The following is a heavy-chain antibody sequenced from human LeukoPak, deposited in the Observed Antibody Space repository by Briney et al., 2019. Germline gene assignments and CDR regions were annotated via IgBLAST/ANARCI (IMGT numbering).Heavy chain of an antibody. CDR3: TRSGGGGFDY. V-gene: IGHV3-49*03. Sequence: LSLTCAVYGGSFSGYYWNWIRQPPGKGLEWVGFIRSKAYGGTTEYAASVKGRFTISRDDSKSIAYLQMNSLKTEDTAVYYCTRSGGGGFDYWAQETLVTVP. D-gene: IGHD3-10*01. CDR2: IRSKAYGGTT. J-gene: IGHJ4*02. CDR1: GGSFSGYY.